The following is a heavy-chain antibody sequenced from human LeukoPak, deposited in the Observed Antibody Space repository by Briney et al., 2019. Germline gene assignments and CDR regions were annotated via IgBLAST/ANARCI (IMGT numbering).Heavy chain of an antibody. J-gene: IGHJ3*02. Sequence: EASVKVSCKTSGYTFTGYYMHWVRQAPGQGLEWMGWIYPNSGGTNYPQKFQGRVTMTRDTSISTAYMELSSLRSDDTAVYYCARLWGKYDAFDIWGQGTMVTVSS. CDR1: GYTFTGYY. V-gene: IGHV1-2*02. CDR3: ARLWGKYDAFDI. D-gene: IGHD7-27*01. CDR2: IYPNSGGT.